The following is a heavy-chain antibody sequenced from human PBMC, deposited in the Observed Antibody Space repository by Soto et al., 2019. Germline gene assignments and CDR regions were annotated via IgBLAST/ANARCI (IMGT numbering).Heavy chain of an antibody. CDR2: INSDGSST. D-gene: IGHD4-17*01. CDR3: ARAVNSTVTDY. V-gene: IGHV3-74*01. Sequence: GGSLRLSCAASGFTFSSYWMHWVRQAPGKGLVWVSRINSDGSSTSYADSVKGRFTISRDNAKNTLYLQMNSLRAEDTAVYYCARAVNSTVTDYWGQGTLVTVSS. J-gene: IGHJ4*02. CDR1: GFTFSSYW.